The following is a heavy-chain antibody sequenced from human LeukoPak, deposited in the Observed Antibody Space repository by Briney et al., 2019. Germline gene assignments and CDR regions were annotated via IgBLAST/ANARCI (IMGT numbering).Heavy chain of an antibody. Sequence: QTGGSLRLSCAASGFTFSSYGMHWVRQAPGKGLEWVAFIRYDGSNKYYADSVKGRFTISRDNSKNTLYLQMNSLRAEDTAVYYCARLGYCSGGSCYEDAFDIWGQGTMVTVSS. CDR3: ARLGYCSGGSCYEDAFDI. V-gene: IGHV3-30*02. CDR2: IRYDGSNK. D-gene: IGHD2-15*01. CDR1: GFTFSSYG. J-gene: IGHJ3*02.